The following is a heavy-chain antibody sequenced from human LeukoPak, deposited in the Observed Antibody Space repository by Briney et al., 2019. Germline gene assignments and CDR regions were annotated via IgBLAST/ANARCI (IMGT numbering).Heavy chain of an antibody. CDR2: ISSSSSYI. CDR3: ARVARGVLDY. J-gene: IGHJ4*02. D-gene: IGHD3-10*01. Sequence: GGSLRLSCAASGFTFSSYAMNWVRQAPGKGLEWVSSISSSSSYIYYADSVKGRFTISRDNAKNSLYLQMNSLRAEDTAVYYCARVARGVLDYWGQGTLVTVSS. V-gene: IGHV3-21*01. CDR1: GFTFSSYA.